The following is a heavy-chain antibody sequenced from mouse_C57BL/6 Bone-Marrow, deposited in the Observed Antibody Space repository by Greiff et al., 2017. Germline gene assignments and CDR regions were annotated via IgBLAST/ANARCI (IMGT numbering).Heavy chain of an antibody. V-gene: IGHV1-78*01. CDR2: IYPRGGST. Sequence: QVQLQQSDAELVKPGASVKISCKVSGYTFTDHTIHWVKQRPEQGLEWIGYIYPRGGSTNYNEKFKGKVTLTADKSSSTAYMQLNNLTSEDSAVYYCAREKGPYYFGCWGKGTTLTVAS. CDR3: AREKGPYYFGC. CDR1: GYTFTDHT. J-gene: IGHJ2*01. D-gene: IGHD3-3*01.